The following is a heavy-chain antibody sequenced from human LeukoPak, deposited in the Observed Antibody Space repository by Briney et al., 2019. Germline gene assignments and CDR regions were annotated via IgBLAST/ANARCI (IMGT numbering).Heavy chain of an antibody. Sequence: PSETLSLTCTVSGGSISSYYWSWIRQPPGKGLEWIGYIYYSGSTNYNPSLKSRVTISVDTSKNQFSLKLSSVTAADTAVYYCARHLGFGSYNAFDIWGQGTMVTVSS. J-gene: IGHJ3*02. V-gene: IGHV4-59*01. D-gene: IGHD3-10*01. CDR2: IYYSGST. CDR3: ARHLGFGSYNAFDI. CDR1: GGSISSYY.